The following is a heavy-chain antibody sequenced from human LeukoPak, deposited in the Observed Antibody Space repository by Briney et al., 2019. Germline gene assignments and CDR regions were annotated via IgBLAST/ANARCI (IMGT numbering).Heavy chain of an antibody. CDR2: IWPDGSKK. J-gene: IGHJ4*02. CDR1: GFTFSTYA. V-gene: IGHV3-30*02. Sequence: GGSLRLSCAASGFTFSTYAMHWVRQAPGKGLEWMAFIWPDGSKKYYADPVKGRFAISRENSKNTVYLQMNDLRPEDTALYFCAKISSSAESNFDYWGQGTLLTVSS. CDR3: AKISSSAESNFDY. D-gene: IGHD6-25*01.